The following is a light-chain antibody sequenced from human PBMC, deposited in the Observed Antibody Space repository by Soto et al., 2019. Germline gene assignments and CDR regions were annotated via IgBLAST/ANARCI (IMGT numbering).Light chain of an antibody. CDR2: AAS. J-gene: IGKJ5*01. CDR3: QYYGNSRIT. Sequence: EIVLTQSPGTLSLSPGERGTLSCRASQSVNNNFLSWYQQKPGQAPRLLIYAASSGATGIPDRFSGSGSGTDFTLTINRLEPQDFVVYYCQYYGNSRITFGQGTRVDIK. V-gene: IGKV3-20*01. CDR1: QSVNNNF.